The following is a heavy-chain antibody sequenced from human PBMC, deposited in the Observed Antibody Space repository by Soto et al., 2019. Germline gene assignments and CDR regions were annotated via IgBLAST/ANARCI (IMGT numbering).Heavy chain of an antibody. CDR1: GFTLSHYW. Sequence: EGQLVQSGGGLVQTGGSLRLCCEASGFTLSHYWMSGVRQAPGTGLEWVAFIDHGGLEPHYADSVKGRLTLSRDNAKNTVLLEMGSLRAEDTAMYYCARTSLIRYFDNWGQGAPVTGSS. V-gene: IGHV3-7*03. J-gene: IGHJ4*02. D-gene: IGHD2-2*01. CDR2: IDHGGLEP. CDR3: ARTSLIRYFDN.